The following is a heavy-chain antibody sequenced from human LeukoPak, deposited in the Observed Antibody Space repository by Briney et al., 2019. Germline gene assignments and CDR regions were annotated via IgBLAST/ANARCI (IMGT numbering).Heavy chain of an antibody. Sequence: GASVKVSCKASGYTFTGYYMHWVRQAPGQGLEWMGWINPNCGGTNYAQKFQGRVTMTRDTSISTAYMELSRLRSDDTAVYYCARDPRQGYSYGKDYYYYMDVWGKGTTVTVSS. V-gene: IGHV1-2*02. CDR3: ARDPRQGYSYGKDYYYYMDV. J-gene: IGHJ6*03. CDR2: INPNCGGT. D-gene: IGHD5-18*01. CDR1: GYTFTGYY.